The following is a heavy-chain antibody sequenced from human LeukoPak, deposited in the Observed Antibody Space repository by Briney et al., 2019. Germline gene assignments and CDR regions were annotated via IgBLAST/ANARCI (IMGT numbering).Heavy chain of an antibody. J-gene: IGHJ4*02. CDR2: IYYNGFT. CDR1: GGSISSHY. D-gene: IGHD5/OR15-5a*01. Sequence: SETLSLTCTVSGGSISSHYWSWIRQPPGKGLEYIGHIYYNGFTNYNPALKSRVTISVDTSRNHFSLKVRSVTAADTAVYYCARGRSSTLDYWGQGTLVTVSS. CDR3: ARGRSSTLDY. V-gene: IGHV4-59*11.